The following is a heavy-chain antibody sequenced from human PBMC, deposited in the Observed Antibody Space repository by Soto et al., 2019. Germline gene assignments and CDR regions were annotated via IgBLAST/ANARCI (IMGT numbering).Heavy chain of an antibody. V-gene: IGHV4-61*01. Sequence: QVQLQESGPGLVKPSETLSLTCTVSGGSVSSGSYYWSWIRQPPGKGLEWIGYIYYSGSTNYNPSLKSRVTISVDTSKNQFSLKLCSVTAADTAVYYCSRVPFYDSSGYYMYYFDYWGQGTLVTVSS. CDR3: SRVPFYDSSGYYMYYFDY. J-gene: IGHJ4*02. CDR1: GGSVSSGSYY. D-gene: IGHD3-22*01. CDR2: IYYSGST.